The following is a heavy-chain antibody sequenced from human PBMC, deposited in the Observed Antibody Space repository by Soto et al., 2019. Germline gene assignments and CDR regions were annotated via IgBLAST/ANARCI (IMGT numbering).Heavy chain of an antibody. CDR1: GFTFRNYG. D-gene: IGHD2-2*01. CDR2: ILYDGSNK. Sequence: QVQLVESGGGVVQAGRSLRLSCAASGFTFRNYGMHWVRQTPGKGLEWVALILYDGSNKYYADSVKGRFTISRDNSKNTLYLQVSSLRAEDTAVYYCAKSRDAYNFYFYYGMDVWGQGTTVTVSS. J-gene: IGHJ6*02. V-gene: IGHV3-30*18. CDR3: AKSRDAYNFYFYYGMDV.